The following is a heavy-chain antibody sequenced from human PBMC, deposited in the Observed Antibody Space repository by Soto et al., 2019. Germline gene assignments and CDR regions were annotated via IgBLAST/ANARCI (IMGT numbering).Heavy chain of an antibody. CDR3: AREGPPRLVRYYPYYYYYGMDV. CDR1: GFTFSSYA. V-gene: IGHV3-30-3*01. J-gene: IGHJ6*02. Sequence: PGGSLRLSCAASGFTFSSYAMHWVRQAPGKGLEWVAVISYDGSNKYYADSVKGRFTISRDNSKNTLYLQMNSLRAEDTAVYYCAREGPPRLVRYYPYYYYYGMDVWGQGTTVTVSS. CDR2: ISYDGSNK. D-gene: IGHD3-16*01.